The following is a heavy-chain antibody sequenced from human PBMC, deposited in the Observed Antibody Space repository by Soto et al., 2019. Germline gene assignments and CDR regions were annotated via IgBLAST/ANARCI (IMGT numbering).Heavy chain of an antibody. Sequence: GGSLRLSCAASGFTFNDFGIAWVRQAPGKGLEWVAVISHDVGNTNYADSVKGRFTISRDNSKNTLYLQMNSLRAEDTAVYYCAKVTVSTGYYYAMDVWGQGTTVTVSS. CDR3: AKVTVSTGYYYAMDV. V-gene: IGHV3-30*18. D-gene: IGHD4-17*01. CDR2: ISHDVGNT. CDR1: GFTFNDFG. J-gene: IGHJ6*02.